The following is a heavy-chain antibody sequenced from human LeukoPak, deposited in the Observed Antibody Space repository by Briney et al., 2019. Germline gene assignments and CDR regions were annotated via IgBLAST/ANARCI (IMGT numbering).Heavy chain of an antibody. J-gene: IGHJ4*02. CDR3: ASGWYVAH. Sequence: GGSLRLSCAASGFTFSSNWMNWVRQAPGKGLECVANIKQDGSEKYYVDSVKGRFTISRDNPKNSLYLQMNSLRAEDTALYYCASGWYVAHWGQGTLVTVSS. V-gene: IGHV3-7*01. CDR1: GFTFSSNW. D-gene: IGHD6-19*01. CDR2: IKQDGSEK.